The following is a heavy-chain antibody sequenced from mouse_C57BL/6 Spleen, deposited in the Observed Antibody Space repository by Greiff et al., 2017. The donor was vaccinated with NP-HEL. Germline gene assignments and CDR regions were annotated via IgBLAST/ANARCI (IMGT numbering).Heavy chain of an antibody. CDR1: GYTFTSYW. D-gene: IGHD1-1*02. V-gene: IGHV1-52*01. Sequence: QVQLQQPGAELVRPGSSVKLSCKASGYTFTSYWMHWVKQRPIQGLEWIGNIDPSDSETHYNQKFKDKATLTVDKSSSTAYMQLSSLTSEDSAVYYCCVGGSYDWYFDVWGTGTTVTVSS. CDR2: IDPSDSET. J-gene: IGHJ1*03. CDR3: CVGGSYDWYFDV.